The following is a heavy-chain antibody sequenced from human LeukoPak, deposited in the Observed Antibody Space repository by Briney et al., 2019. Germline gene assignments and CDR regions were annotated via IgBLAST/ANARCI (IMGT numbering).Heavy chain of an antibody. D-gene: IGHD4-23*01. CDR2: IRYDGSNK. J-gene: IGHJ4*02. CDR3: AKDWYYGGHY. V-gene: IGHV3-30*02. CDR1: GFTFSSYG. Sequence: PGRSLRLSCVASGFTFSSYGMHWVRQAPGKGLEWVAFIRYDGSNKYYADSVKGRFTISRDNSKNTLYLQTNSLRAEDTAVYYCAKDWYYGGHYWGEGTLVTVSS.